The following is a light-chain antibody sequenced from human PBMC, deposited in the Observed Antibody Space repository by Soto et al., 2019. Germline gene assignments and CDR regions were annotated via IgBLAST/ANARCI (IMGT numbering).Light chain of an antibody. V-gene: IGKV1-27*01. J-gene: IGKJ1*01. CDR2: AAS. Sequence: DIQITQSPSSLSASVGDRVTITCRASQGISNYLAWYQQNPGKVPKLLIYAASTLQSGVPSRFSGSGSGTDFTLTISSLQPEDVAPYSCQKDNSAPRTFGQGTKVEIK. CDR1: QGISNY. CDR3: QKDNSAPRT.